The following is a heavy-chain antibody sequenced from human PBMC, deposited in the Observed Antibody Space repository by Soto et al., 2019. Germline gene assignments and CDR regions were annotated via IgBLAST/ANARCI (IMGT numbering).Heavy chain of an antibody. CDR1: GFTFSSYE. V-gene: IGHV3-48*03. D-gene: IGHD2-2*02. Sequence: GGSLRLSCAASGFTFSSYEMNWVRQAPGKGLEWVSYISSSGSTIYYADSVKGRFTISRDNAKKSLYLQMNRLRDEDTAVYYCARDWSTLDIPDALDFWGQGTMVTVSS. J-gene: IGHJ3*01. CDR2: ISSSGSTI. CDR3: ARDWSTLDIPDALDF.